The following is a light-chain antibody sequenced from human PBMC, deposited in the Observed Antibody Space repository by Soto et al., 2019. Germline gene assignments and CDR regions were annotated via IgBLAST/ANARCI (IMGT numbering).Light chain of an antibody. V-gene: IGLV2-8*01. CDR1: SSDVGGYNY. J-gene: IGLJ1*01. Sequence: QSVLTQPPSASGSPGQSVTISCTGTSSDVGGYNYVSWYQQHPGKAPKLIICEVTKRPSGVPDRFSGSKSGNTASLTVSGLQAEDEADYYCSSYAGNNHFVFGTGTKLT. CDR3: SSYAGNNHFV. CDR2: EVT.